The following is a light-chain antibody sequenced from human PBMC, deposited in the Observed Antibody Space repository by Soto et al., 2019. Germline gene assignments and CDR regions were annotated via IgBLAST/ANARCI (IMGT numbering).Light chain of an antibody. V-gene: IGKV3-20*01. J-gene: IGKJ1*01. CDR3: QQYGSSPRT. Sequence: EIVLTQSPGPLSLSPGERATLSCRASQSVSSSFLAWYQQKPGQAPRLLIYGASSRATGIPDRFSGSGSGTDFTITISRVEPEDFAVYYCQQYGSSPRTFGQGTKVEIK. CDR1: QSVSSSF. CDR2: GAS.